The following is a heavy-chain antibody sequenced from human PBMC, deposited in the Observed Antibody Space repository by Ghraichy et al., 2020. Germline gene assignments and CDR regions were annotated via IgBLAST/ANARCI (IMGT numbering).Heavy chain of an antibody. CDR1: GGAISNYY. CDR2: IYGSGST. Sequence: SETLSLTCSVSGGAISNYYWTWIRQSAGKGLEWIGRIYGSGSTSYNPSLKSRVTMSVEKSKNQFSLRLTFVTAADTAVYYCASGDGTNSGCDYYNGLEVWVQGTTITVSS. J-gene: IGHJ6*02. CDR3: ASGDGTNSGCDYYNGLEV. D-gene: IGHD1-1*01. V-gene: IGHV4-4*07.